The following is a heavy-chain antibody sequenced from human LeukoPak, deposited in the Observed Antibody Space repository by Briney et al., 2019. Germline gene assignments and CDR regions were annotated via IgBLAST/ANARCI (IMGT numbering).Heavy chain of an antibody. J-gene: IGHJ3*02. CDR2: IYYSGST. CDR3: ASSTDYYDSSGYPTMAFDI. D-gene: IGHD3-22*01. CDR1: GGSVSSGNYY. Sequence: SETLSLTCTVSGGSVSSGNYYWNWIRQPPGKGLEWIGYIYYSGSTNYNPSLESRVTISVDTSKNQFSLKLSSVTAADTAVYYCASSTDYYDSSGYPTMAFDIWGRGTMVTVSS. V-gene: IGHV4-61*01.